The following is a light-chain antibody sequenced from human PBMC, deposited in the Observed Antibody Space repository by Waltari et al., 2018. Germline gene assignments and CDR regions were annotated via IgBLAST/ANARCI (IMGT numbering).Light chain of an antibody. CDR2: EAS. CDR3: QHFENRPLT. J-gene: IGKJ4*01. CDR1: QDITNN. Sequence: DIQMTQSPSSLSASVGDRVTISCQASQDITNNLNWYQQKPGQAPKLLIYEASTLQTGVPSRFRGRGYGTDFTLIISRLQPEDVATYYCQHFENRPLTFGGGTKVEIK. V-gene: IGKV1-33*01.